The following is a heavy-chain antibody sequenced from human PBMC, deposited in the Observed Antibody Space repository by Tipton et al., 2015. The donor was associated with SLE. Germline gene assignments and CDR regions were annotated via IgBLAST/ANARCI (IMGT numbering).Heavy chain of an antibody. CDR1: GLTFSSYN. V-gene: IGHV3-21*03. J-gene: IGHJ4*02. CDR2: ISSTSNYI. D-gene: IGHD4-17*01. Sequence: SLRLSCAASGLTFSSYNMNWVRQARGKGLEWVSSISSTSNYIYYADSVKGRFTISRDNAKNSLYLQMDSLRAEDTAMYYCARAHYGDFVGGGFDYWGQGTLVTVSS. CDR3: ARAHYGDFVGGGFDY.